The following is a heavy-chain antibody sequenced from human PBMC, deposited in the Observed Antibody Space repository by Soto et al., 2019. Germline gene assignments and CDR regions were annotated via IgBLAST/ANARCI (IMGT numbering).Heavy chain of an antibody. V-gene: IGHV1-18*01. CDR1: GYTLSNYG. CDR3: ARLHCSGGTCLWFDP. Sequence: QIQLVQSGAEVKKPGASVKVSCQASGYTLSNYGISWVRQAPGQGLEWMGWISGYSANTKYAEDFQGRVTMTTDTSTSTAYMELRSLKSDDTAVYYCARLHCSGGTCLWFDPWGQGTLVTVSS. D-gene: IGHD2-15*01. J-gene: IGHJ5*02. CDR2: ISGYSANT.